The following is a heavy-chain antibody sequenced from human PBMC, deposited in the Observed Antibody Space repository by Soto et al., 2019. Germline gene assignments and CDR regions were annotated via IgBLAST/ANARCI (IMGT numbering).Heavy chain of an antibody. CDR3: ARVGWELPPGRVEDYYGMDV. CDR2: ISYDGSNK. V-gene: IGHV3-30-3*01. D-gene: IGHD1-26*01. J-gene: IGHJ6*02. Sequence: PGGSLRLSCAASGFTFSSYAMHWVRQAPGKGLEWVAVISYDGSNKYYADSVKGRFTISRDNSKNTPYLQMNSLRAEDTAVYYCARVGWELPPGRVEDYYGMDVWGQGTTVTVSS. CDR1: GFTFSSYA.